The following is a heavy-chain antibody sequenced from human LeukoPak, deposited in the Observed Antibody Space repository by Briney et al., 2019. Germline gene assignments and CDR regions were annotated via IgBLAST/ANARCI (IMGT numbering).Heavy chain of an antibody. CDR2: IYYSRSI. D-gene: IGHD2-2*02. CDR3: GGKYRLRRFDP. CDR1: GGSISSGTYY. V-gene: IGHV4-39*01. J-gene: IGHJ5*02. Sequence: PSETLSLTCTVSGGSISSGTYYWGWIRQPPGKGLECIETIYYSRSISYNPSLKSRFTISVDTPKNQFSLKLTPVTAADTAVYYCGGKYRLRRFDPGGQEPWSPSPQ.